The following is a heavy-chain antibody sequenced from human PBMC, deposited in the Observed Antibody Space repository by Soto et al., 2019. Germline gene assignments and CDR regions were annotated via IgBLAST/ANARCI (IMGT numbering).Heavy chain of an antibody. Sequence: GGSLRLSCAASGFTFSSYGMHWVRQAPGKGLEWVAVISYDGSNKYYADSVKGRFTISRDNSKNTLYLQMNSLRAEDTAVYYCAKDVSRIAVAGTPYYYYYYGMDVWGQGTTVTVSS. CDR3: AKDVSRIAVAGTPYYYYYYGMDV. CDR1: GFTFSSYG. D-gene: IGHD6-19*01. V-gene: IGHV3-30*18. CDR2: ISYDGSNK. J-gene: IGHJ6*02.